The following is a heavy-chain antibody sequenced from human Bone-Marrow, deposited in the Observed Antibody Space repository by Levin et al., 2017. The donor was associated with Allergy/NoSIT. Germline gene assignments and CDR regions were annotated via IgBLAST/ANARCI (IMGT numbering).Heavy chain of an antibody. J-gene: IGHJ5*02. CDR1: GGTFSSYA. CDR3: ARDWGYYDFWRGYSWFDP. Sequence: ASVKVSCKASGGTFSSYAISWVRQAPGQGLEWMGGIIPIFGTANYAQKFQGRVTITADKSTSTAYMELSSLRSEDTAVYYCARDWGYYDFWRGYSWFDPWGQGTLVTVSS. CDR2: IIPIFGTA. D-gene: IGHD3-3*01. V-gene: IGHV1-69*06.